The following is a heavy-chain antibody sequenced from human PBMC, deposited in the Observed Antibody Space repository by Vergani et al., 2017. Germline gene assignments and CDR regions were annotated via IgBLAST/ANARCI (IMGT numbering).Heavy chain of an antibody. Sequence: QVQLQQWGAGLLKPSETLSLTCAVYGGSFSGYYWSWIRQPPGKGLEWIGEINHSGSTNYNPSLKSRVTISVDTSKNQFSLKLSSVTAADTAVYYCARLTIFGVVTKDYWGQGTLVTVSS. J-gene: IGHJ4*02. V-gene: IGHV4-34*01. CDR3: ARLTIFGVVTKDY. CDR1: GGSFSGYY. D-gene: IGHD3-3*01. CDR2: INHSGST.